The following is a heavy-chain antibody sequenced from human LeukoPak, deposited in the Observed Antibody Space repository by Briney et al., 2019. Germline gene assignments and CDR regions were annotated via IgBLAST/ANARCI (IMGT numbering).Heavy chain of an antibody. CDR2: IYYNGNT. V-gene: IGHV4-39*01. D-gene: IGHD4-23*01. Sequence: KPSETLSLTCTVSGGSISSSDYYWGWIRQPPGERLEWIGTIYYNGNTYYNPSLQSRVIISVDTSKNQFSLKLTSVTAPDTAVYYCARTVGTHRFDYWGQGILVTVSS. CDR1: GGSISSSDYY. J-gene: IGHJ4*02. CDR3: ARTVGTHRFDY.